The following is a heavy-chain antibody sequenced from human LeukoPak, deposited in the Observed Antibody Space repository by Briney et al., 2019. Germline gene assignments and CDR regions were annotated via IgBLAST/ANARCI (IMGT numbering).Heavy chain of an antibody. D-gene: IGHD2-2*01. CDR1: GYTFTSYD. Sequence: ASVKVSCKASGYTFTSYDINWVRQATGQGLEWMGWMNPNSGNTGYAQKFQGRVTMTRNTSISTAYMELSSLRSEDTAVYYCARPIPAAPSSSWGYYYYYYGMDVWGQGTTVTVSS. V-gene: IGHV1-8*01. CDR2: MNPNSGNT. J-gene: IGHJ6*02. CDR3: ARPIPAAPSSSWGYYYYYYGMDV.